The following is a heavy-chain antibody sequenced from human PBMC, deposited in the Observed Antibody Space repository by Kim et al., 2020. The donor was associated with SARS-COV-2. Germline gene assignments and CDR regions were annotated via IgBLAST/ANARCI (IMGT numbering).Heavy chain of an antibody. J-gene: IGHJ3*02. Sequence: SETLSLTCTVSGGSISSSSYYWGWIRQPPGKGLEWIGSIYYSGSTYYNPSLKSRVTISVDTSKNQFSLKLSSVTAADTAVYYCARHDYGGNPVAFDIWGQGTMVTVSS. CDR2: IYYSGST. V-gene: IGHV4-39*01. CDR3: ARHDYGGNPVAFDI. D-gene: IGHD4-17*01. CDR1: GGSISSSSYY.